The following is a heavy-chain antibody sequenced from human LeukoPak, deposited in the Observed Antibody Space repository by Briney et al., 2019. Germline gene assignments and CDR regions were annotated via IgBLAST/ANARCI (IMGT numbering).Heavy chain of an antibody. V-gene: IGHV4-59*08. CDR1: GGSISSYY. CDR3: TRGTVTTYYFDS. CDR2: IYYSGST. D-gene: IGHD4-4*01. J-gene: IGHJ4*02. Sequence: SETLSLTCTASGGSISSYYWSWIRQPPGKGLEWIGYIYYSGSTNYNPSLKSRVTMSVDTSKDQFSLKLSSVTAADTAVYYCTRGTVTTYYFDSWGQGTLVTVSS.